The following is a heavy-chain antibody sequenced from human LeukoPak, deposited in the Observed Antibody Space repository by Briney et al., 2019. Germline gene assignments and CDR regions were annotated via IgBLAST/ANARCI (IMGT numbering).Heavy chain of an antibody. D-gene: IGHD4-17*01. CDR2: IYSGGST. J-gene: IGHJ4*02. Sequence: GGSLRLSCAVSGFTVSNNYMSWVRQAPGKGLEWVSVIYSGGSTYYVDSVKGRFTISRDNSKNTLYLQMNSLRAEDTAVYYCAKDLIVDYGDYYPYFDNWGQGTLVTVSS. CDR3: AKDLIVDYGDYYPYFDN. CDR1: GFTVSNNY. V-gene: IGHV3-53*01.